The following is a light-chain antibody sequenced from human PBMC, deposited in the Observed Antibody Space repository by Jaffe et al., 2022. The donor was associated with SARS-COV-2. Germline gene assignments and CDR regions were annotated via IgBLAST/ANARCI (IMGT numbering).Light chain of an antibody. CDR1: QSVSSN. CDR3: HQCDSWPRT. J-gene: IGKJ1*01. Sequence: EIVMTQSPATLSVSPGERATLSCRASQSVSSNLAWYQQKPGQAPRLLIYAASTRATGVPVRFSGSGSGTEFTLTINSLQSEDFAVYYCHQCDSWPRTFGQGTKVEIK. V-gene: IGKV3-15*01. CDR2: AAS.